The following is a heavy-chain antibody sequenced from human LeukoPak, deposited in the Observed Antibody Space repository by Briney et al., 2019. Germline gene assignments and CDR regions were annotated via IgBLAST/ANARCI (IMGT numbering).Heavy chain of an antibody. CDR3: ARDRTGWYFDL. CDR2: INDAVTTI. D-gene: IGHD3-10*01. V-gene: IGHV3-48*02. Sequence: PGGSLRLSCEASGFIFSDYSMNWVRQAPGKGLEWVSYINDAVTTIFHADSVRGRFTISRDDARDSLYLQMDSLRDDDTAVYYCARDRTGWYFDLWGRGTRVSVSS. CDR1: GFIFSDYS. J-gene: IGHJ2*01.